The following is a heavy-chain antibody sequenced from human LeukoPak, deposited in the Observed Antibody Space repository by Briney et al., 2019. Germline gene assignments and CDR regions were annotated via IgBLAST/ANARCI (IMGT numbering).Heavy chain of an antibody. CDR3: ARTGTSSCYDY. J-gene: IGHJ4*02. CDR2: IYYSGST. Sequence: PSETLSLTCTVSGGSISSSSYYWGWIRQPPGKGLEWIGSIYYSGSTYYNPSLKSRVTISVDTSKNQFSLKLSSVTAADTAVYYCARTGTSSCYDYWGQGTLVTVSS. CDR1: GGSISSSSYY. V-gene: IGHV4-39*01. D-gene: IGHD6-25*01.